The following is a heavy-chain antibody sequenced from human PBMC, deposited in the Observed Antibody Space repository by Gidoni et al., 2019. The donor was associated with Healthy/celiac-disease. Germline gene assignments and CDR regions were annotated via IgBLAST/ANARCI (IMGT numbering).Heavy chain of an antibody. V-gene: IGHV1-46*01. CDR1: GYTFTSYY. J-gene: IGHJ3*02. CDR2: INPSGGST. CDR3: ATSLMGRGAFDI. Sequence: HVQLVQSGAEVKQPGASVKVSCTASGYTFTSYYMHWVRQAPGQGLEWMGIINPSGGSTSYAQKFQGRVTRTRDTSTSTVYMELSSLRSEDTAVYYCATSLMGRGAFDIWGQGTMVTVSS. D-gene: IGHD2-8*01.